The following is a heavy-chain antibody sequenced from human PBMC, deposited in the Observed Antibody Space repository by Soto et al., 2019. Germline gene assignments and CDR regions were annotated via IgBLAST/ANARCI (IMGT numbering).Heavy chain of an antibody. D-gene: IGHD2-2*01. CDR2: IYSGGST. CDR1: GFTVSNIY. CDR3: ASVGYCSSTSCLEPSSPDY. J-gene: IGHJ4*02. Sequence: GGSLRLSCAAFGFTVSNIYMSWVRQAPGKGLEWVSVIYSGGSTYYADSVKGRFTISRDNSKNTLYLQMNSLRAEDTAVYYCASVGYCSSTSCLEPSSPDYWGQGTLVTVSS. V-gene: IGHV3-53*01.